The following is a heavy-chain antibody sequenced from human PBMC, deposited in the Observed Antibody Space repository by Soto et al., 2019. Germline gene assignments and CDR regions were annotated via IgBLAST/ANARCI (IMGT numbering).Heavy chain of an antibody. D-gene: IGHD3-22*01. CDR2: IHFSGST. CDR3: ARLLQLTMKVVIFDS. V-gene: IGHV4-30-4*01. Sequence: SETLSLTCTVSGDSVTCPAAYWSWIRQSPEKGLEWLGSIHFSGSTYSKPSLKSRLSLSVDTSKNQSSLKLTSVTAADTATYFCARLLQLTMKVVIFDSWGQGTLVTVSS. J-gene: IGHJ4*02. CDR1: GDSVTCPAAY.